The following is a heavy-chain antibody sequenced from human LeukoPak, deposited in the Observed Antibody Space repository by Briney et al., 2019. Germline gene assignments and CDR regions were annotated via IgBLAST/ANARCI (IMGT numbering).Heavy chain of an antibody. J-gene: IGHJ4*02. V-gene: IGHV1-18*01. Sequence: GASVKVSCKASGYTFTSYGISWVRQAPGQRLEWMGGISAYNGNTNYAQKLQGRVTMTTDTSTSTAYMELSSLRSDGTAVYYCARDTPRIVAKTRLFDYWGQGTLVTVSS. CDR1: GYTFTSYG. D-gene: IGHD5-12*01. CDR3: ARDTPRIVAKTRLFDY. CDR2: ISAYNGNT.